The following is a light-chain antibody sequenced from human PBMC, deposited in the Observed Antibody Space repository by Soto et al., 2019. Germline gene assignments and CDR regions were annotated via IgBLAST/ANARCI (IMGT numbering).Light chain of an antibody. J-gene: IGKJ4*01. Sequence: EIEMTQSPATLSVSPGERATLSCRASQSVGSNLAWYQQKPGQAPRLVIYGAATRATGIPARFSGSGSGTEFTLTISSLQSEDFAVYYCQQYNNWPPLTFGGGTKVEIK. CDR3: QQYNNWPPLT. CDR2: GAA. V-gene: IGKV3D-15*01. CDR1: QSVGSN.